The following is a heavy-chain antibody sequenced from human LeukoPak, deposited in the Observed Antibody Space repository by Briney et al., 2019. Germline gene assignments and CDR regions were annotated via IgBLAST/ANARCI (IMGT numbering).Heavy chain of an antibody. CDR3: AKDPAP. J-gene: IGHJ4*02. CDR1: GSTFSSYG. CDR2: ISYDGSNK. V-gene: IGHV3-30*18. Sequence: PGGSLRLSCAASGSTFSSYGMHWVRQAPGKGLEWVAVISYDGSNKYYADSVKGRFTISRDNSKNTLYLQMNSLRAEDTAVYYCAKDPAPWGQGTLVTVSS.